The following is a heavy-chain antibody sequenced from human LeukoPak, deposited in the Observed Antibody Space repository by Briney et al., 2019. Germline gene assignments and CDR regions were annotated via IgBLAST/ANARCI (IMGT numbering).Heavy chain of an antibody. CDR1: GGSISSSSYY. D-gene: IGHD2-15*01. V-gene: IGHV4-39*07. J-gene: IGHJ4*02. CDR3: ARDQLGYCSGGSCQTVFDY. Sequence: SETLSLTCTVSGGSISSSSYYWGWIRRPPGKGLEWIGSIYYSGSTYYNPSLKSRVTISVDTSKNQFSLKLSSVTAADTAVYYCARDQLGYCSGGSCQTVFDYWGQGTLVTVSS. CDR2: IYYSGST.